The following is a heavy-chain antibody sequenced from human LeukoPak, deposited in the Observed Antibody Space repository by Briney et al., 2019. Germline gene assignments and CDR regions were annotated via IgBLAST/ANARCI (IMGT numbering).Heavy chain of an antibody. CDR3: ARGGYYYMDV. V-gene: IGHV4-59*07. CDR2: IFYSGST. CDR1: GGSIRPNY. J-gene: IGHJ6*03. Sequence: SDHLSLNCTVSGGSIRPNYRSWIPLPPGKGVEWVGYIFYSGSTNYNPSLKSRVTISLDASKKQFSLKLSSVTAADTAVYYCARGGYYYMDVWGKGTTVTIYS.